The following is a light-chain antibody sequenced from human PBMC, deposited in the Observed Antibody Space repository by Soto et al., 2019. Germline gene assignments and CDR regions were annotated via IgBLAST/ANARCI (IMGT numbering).Light chain of an antibody. J-gene: IGKJ1*01. V-gene: IGKV1-5*03. Sequence: DIQMTQSPSTLSASVGDRVTITCRASQSISYWLAWYQQKPGKAPKPLIYMASSLESGVPPRFSGSGSGTDFTLTISSLQSEDFAVYYCQQYNNWPWTFGQGTKVDI. CDR1: QSISYW. CDR3: QQYNNWPWT. CDR2: MAS.